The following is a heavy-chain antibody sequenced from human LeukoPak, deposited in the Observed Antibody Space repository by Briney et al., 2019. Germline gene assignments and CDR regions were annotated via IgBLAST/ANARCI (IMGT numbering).Heavy chain of an antibody. J-gene: IGHJ6*02. CDR1: GFTVSSSY. D-gene: IGHD3-3*01. Sequence: PGGSLRLSCAASGFTVSSSYMSWVRQAPGKGLDWVSVIYSGGSTYYADSVKGRFTISRDNSKNTLYLQMNSLRAEDTAVYYCARGRPIFGVVITPPGMDVWGQGTTVTVSS. V-gene: IGHV3-53*01. CDR2: IYSGGST. CDR3: ARGRPIFGVVITPPGMDV.